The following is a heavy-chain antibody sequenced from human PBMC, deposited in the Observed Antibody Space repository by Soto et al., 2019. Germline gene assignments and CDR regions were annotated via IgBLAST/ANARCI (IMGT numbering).Heavy chain of an antibody. D-gene: IGHD3-10*01. J-gene: IGHJ4*02. CDR3: ARGLVLLWFGELSDY. CDR2: ISYDGSNK. V-gene: IGHV3-30-3*01. CDR1: GFTFSSYA. Sequence: GGSLRLFCATSGFTFSSYAMHWVRQAPGKGLEWVAVISYDGSNKYYADSVKGRFTISRDNSKNTLYLQMNSLRAEDTAVYYCARGLVLLWFGELSDYWGQGTLVTVSS.